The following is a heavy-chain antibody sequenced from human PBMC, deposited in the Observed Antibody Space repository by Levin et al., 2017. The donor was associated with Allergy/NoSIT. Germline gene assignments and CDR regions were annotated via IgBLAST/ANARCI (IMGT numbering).Heavy chain of an antibody. J-gene: IGHJ4*02. V-gene: IGHV3-23*01. CDR1: GFTFSSYG. CDR3: AKAIDYGDKYYFDY. D-gene: IGHD4-17*01. CDR2: ISGSGDRT. Sequence: PGGSLRLSCAASGFTFSSYGMRWVRQAPGKGLEWVSGISGSGDRTLYADSVKGRFTISRDNSKNTLYLQMSSLRAEDTAVYYCAKAIDYGDKYYFDYWGQGSLVTVSS.